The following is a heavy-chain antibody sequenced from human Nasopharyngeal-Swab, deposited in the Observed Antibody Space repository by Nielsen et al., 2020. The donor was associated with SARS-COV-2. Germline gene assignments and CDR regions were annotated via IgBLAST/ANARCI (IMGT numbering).Heavy chain of an antibody. CDR3: ARESAVSARRRWFDP. J-gene: IGHJ5*02. Sequence: LSCTVSGGSISSYYWSWIRQPAGKGLEWIGRIYTSGSTNYNPSLKSRVTMSVDTSKSQFSLKVSSVTAADTAVYYCARESAVSARRRWFDPWGQGTLVTVSS. CDR2: IYTSGST. V-gene: IGHV4-4*07. D-gene: IGHD6-6*01. CDR1: GGSISSYY.